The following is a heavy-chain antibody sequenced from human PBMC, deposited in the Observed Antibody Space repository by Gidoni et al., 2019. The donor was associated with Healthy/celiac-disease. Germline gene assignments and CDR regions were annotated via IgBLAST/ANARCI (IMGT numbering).Heavy chain of an antibody. CDR1: GGSISSSCYC. CDR2: IDYSGST. J-gene: IGHJ4*02. CDR3: ARVVRGVIRY. D-gene: IGHD3-10*01. Sequence: QLQLQESGPGLVKPSETLSLTCTVSGGSISSSCYCWGWLRQPPGKGREWIGSIDYSGSTYYNPSLKSRVTISVDTSKNQFSLKLSSVTAADTAVYYCARVVRGVIRYWGQGTLVTVSS. V-gene: IGHV4-39*01.